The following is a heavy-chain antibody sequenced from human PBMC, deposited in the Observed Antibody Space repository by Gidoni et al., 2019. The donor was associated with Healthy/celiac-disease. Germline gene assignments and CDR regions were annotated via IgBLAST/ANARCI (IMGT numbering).Heavy chain of an antibody. Sequence: QVQLQESGPGLVKPSENLSITCTVSGGSISIYYWRWIRQPPGKGLEWIGYISYRGSTTYNPSLKSRVTISVDTSKTQFSLKLSSVTAADTAVYYCAVSLGRSFDYCGQGTLVTVSS. V-gene: IGHV4-59*01. CDR2: ISYRGST. CDR1: GGSISIYY. J-gene: IGHJ4*02. D-gene: IGHD1-26*01. CDR3: AVSLGRSFDY.